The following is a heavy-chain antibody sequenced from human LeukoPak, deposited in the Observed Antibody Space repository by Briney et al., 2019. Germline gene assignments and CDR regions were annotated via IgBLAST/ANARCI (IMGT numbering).Heavy chain of an antibody. D-gene: IGHD3-10*01. V-gene: IGHV3-23*01. J-gene: IGHJ6*02. CDR3: VKPPRLSIIRGEGMDV. Sequence: PGGSLRLSCAGSGFTFRTYAMCWGPEAPGTGLEGVSNINRGGDDTYYADSLKGRFTISRDNFKNTLYLQMNSLRAEDTAVYYCVKPPRLSIIRGEGMDVWGQGTTVTVSS. CDR2: INRGGDDT. CDR1: GFTFRTYA.